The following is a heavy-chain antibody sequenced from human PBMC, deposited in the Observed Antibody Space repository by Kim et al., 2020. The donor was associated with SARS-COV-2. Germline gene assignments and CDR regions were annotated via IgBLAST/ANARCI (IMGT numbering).Heavy chain of an antibody. CDR3: ARPQDDFWSGYYNSADAFTFDI. CDR1: GYSFTSYW. CDR2: IYPGDSDT. Sequence: GESLKISCKGSGYSFTSYWIGWVRQMPGKGLEWMGIIYPGDSDTRYSPSFQGQVTISADKSISTAYLQWSSLKASDTAMYYCARPQDDFWSGYYNSADAFTFDIWGQGTMVTVSS. V-gene: IGHV5-51*01. D-gene: IGHD3-3*01. J-gene: IGHJ3*02.